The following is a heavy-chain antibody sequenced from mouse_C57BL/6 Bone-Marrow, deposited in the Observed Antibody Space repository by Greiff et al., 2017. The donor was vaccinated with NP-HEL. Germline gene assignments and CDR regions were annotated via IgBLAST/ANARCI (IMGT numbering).Heavy chain of an antibody. D-gene: IGHD1-1*01. V-gene: IGHV1-82*01. CDR2: IYPGDGDT. CDR3: ARWEFTTVVAPYAMDY. Sequence: QVQLKESGPELVKPVASVKISCKASGYAFSSSWMNWVKQRPGKGLEWIGRIYPGDGDTNYNGKFKGKATLTADKSSSTAYMQLSSLTSEDSAVYFCARWEFTTVVAPYAMDYWGQGTSVTVSS. CDR1: GYAFSSSW. J-gene: IGHJ4*01.